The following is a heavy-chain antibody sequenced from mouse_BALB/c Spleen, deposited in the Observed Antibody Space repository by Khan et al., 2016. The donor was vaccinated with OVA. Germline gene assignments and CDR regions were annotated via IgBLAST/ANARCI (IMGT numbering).Heavy chain of an antibody. Sequence: QIQLVQSGPELKKPGETVKISCKASGHTFTKFGMNWVKQAPGKGLKWMGWINTYTGEPTYADDFNGRFAFSLDTSASTAYLQINNLKNEDTATYFCARPSYFSCVLDNWGQGTSVTVSS. V-gene: IGHV9-3-1*01. D-gene: IGHD2-10*01. CDR3: ARPSYFSCVLDN. CDR1: GHTFTKFG. J-gene: IGHJ4*01. CDR2: INTYTGEP.